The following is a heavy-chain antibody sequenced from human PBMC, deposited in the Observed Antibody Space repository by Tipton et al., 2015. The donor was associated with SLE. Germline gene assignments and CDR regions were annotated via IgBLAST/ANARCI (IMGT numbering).Heavy chain of an antibody. V-gene: IGHV3-48*01. CDR3: ARDDYYYMDV. CDR1: GFTFSSYS. Sequence: GSLRLSCAASGFTFSSYSMNWVRQAPGKGLEWVSYISSSSSTRYYADSVKGRFTISRDNAKNSLYLQMNSLRAEDTAVYYCARDDYYYMDVWGKGTTVTVSS. CDR2: ISSSSSTR. J-gene: IGHJ6*03.